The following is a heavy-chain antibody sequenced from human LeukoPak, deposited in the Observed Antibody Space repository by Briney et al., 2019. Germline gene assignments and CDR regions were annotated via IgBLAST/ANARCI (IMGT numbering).Heavy chain of an antibody. Sequence: GGSLRLSCAASGFTFSSYGMHWVRQAPGKGLEWVAFIQYDGSNKYYADSVKGRFTISRDNSKNTLYLQMNSLRAEDTAVYYCAKDFGFFGELFSSYFDYWGQGTLVTVSS. CDR2: IQYDGSNK. D-gene: IGHD3-10*01. CDR3: AKDFGFFGELFSSYFDY. V-gene: IGHV3-30*02. CDR1: GFTFSSYG. J-gene: IGHJ4*02.